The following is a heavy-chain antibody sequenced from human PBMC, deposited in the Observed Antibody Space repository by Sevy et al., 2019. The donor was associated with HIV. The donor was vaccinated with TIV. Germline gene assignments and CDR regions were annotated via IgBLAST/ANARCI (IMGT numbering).Heavy chain of an antibody. D-gene: IGHD3-10*01. CDR1: GYDFTPYW. CDR3: AGQGDLDYFDY. J-gene: IGHJ4*02. V-gene: IGHV5-51*01. CDR2: IYPGNADT. Sequence: GESLKISCKGSGYDFTPYWIGWVRQMPGQGREWMGSIYPGNADTGYSPSFQGQVTISVDKSINTAFLQWSSLRASDTAIYYCAGQGDLDYFDYWGQGTLVTVSS.